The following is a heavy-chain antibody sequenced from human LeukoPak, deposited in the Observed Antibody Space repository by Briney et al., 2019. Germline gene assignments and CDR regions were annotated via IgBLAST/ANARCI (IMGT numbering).Heavy chain of an antibody. J-gene: IGHJ6*02. CDR3: AKDFYGGRPSYGMDV. CDR2: ISGSGGST. CDR1: GFTFSSYA. V-gene: IGHV3-23*01. D-gene: IGHD3-16*01. Sequence: GGSLRLSCAASGFTFSSYAMSWVRQAPGKGREGVSAISGSGGSTYYADSVKGRFTISRDNSKNTLYLQMNSLRAEDTAVYYCAKDFYGGRPSYGMDVWGQGTTVTVSS.